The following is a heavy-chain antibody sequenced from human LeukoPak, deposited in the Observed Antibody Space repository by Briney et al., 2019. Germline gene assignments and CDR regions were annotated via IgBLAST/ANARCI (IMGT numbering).Heavy chain of an antibody. J-gene: IGHJ5*02. CDR2: INPSGGST. D-gene: IGHD2-2*01. Sequence: ASVKVSCKASGYTFTGHYMHWVRQAPGQGLEWMGWINPSGGSTSLAQKFQARLTMTRDTSTSTVYMELSGLISEDTAVYYCAREIVVVPSAMGFDPWGQGTLVTVSS. CDR1: GYTFTGHY. CDR3: AREIVVVPSAMGFDP. V-gene: IGHV1-46*01.